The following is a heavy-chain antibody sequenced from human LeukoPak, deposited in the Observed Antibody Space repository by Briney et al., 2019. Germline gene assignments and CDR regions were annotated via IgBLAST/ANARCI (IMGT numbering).Heavy chain of an antibody. V-gene: IGHV4-39*01. D-gene: IGHD6-13*01. J-gene: IGHJ6*03. CDR3: ARHLYSSSWRLYYYMDV. CDR2: IYYSGST. CDR1: GGSISSSSYY. Sequence: PSETLSLTCTVSGGSISSSSYYWGWIRQPPGKGLEWIGSIYYSGSTYYNPSLKSRVTISVDTSKNQFSLKLSSVTAADTAVYYCARHLYSSSWRLYYYMDVWGKGTTVTISS.